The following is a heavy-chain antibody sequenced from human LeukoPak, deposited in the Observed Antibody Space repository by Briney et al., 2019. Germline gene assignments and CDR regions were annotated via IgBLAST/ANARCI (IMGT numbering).Heavy chain of an antibody. CDR2: INTSGST. V-gene: IGHV4-4*07. Sequence: PSETLSLTCAVYGGSFSGYYWSWIRQPPGKGLEWIGRINTSGSTNYNPSLRSRVTISLDKSKNQFSLKLSSVTAADTAVYYCARDCSGGICHSVPCYYFDYWGQGTLVTVSS. D-gene: IGHD2-15*01. CDR1: GGSFSGYY. J-gene: IGHJ4*02. CDR3: ARDCSGGICHSVPCYYFDY.